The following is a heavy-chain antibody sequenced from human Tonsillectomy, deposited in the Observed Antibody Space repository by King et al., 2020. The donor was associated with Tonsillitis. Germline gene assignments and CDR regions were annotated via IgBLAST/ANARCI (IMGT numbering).Heavy chain of an antibody. J-gene: IGHJ6*02. D-gene: IGHD3-22*01. Sequence: VQLVESGGGVVQPGRSLRLSCAASGFTFSSYAMHWVRQAPGKGLEWVAVILYDGSNKYYADSVKGRFTISRDSSKNTLYLQMNSLRAEDTAVYYCVAEYYYDSRGTDVMDVWGQGTTVTVSS. CDR1: GFTFSSYA. CDR3: VAEYYYDSRGTDVMDV. V-gene: IGHV3-30*04. CDR2: ILYDGSNK.